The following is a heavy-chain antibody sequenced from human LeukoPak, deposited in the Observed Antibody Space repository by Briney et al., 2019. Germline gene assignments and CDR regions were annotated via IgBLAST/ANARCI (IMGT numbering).Heavy chain of an antibody. Sequence: GGSLRLSCAASGFTFSSHWMHWVRQAPGKGLVWVSRINTDGSTTSYADSVKGRFTISRDNSKNTLYLQMNSLRAEDTAVYYCAREVVDIVVVVAATRGSRAFDIWGQGTMVTVSS. CDR1: GFTFSSHW. J-gene: IGHJ3*02. CDR2: INTDGSTT. D-gene: IGHD2-15*01. CDR3: AREVVDIVVVVAATRGSRAFDI. V-gene: IGHV3-74*01.